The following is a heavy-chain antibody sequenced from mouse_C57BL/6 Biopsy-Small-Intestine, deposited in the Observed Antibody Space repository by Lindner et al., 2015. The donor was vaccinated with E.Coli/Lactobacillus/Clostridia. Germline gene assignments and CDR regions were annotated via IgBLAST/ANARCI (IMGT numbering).Heavy chain of an antibody. CDR2: IDPENGDT. CDR1: GFNIKDDY. Sequence: VQLQESGAELVRPGASVKLSCTASGFNIKDDYMHWVKQRPEQGLEWIGWIDPENGDTEYASKFQGKATITADTSSNTAYLQLSSLTSEDTAVYYCTTGHYDYDFAYWGQGTLVTVSA. J-gene: IGHJ3*01. D-gene: IGHD2-4*01. V-gene: IGHV14-4*01. CDR3: TTGHYDYDFAY.